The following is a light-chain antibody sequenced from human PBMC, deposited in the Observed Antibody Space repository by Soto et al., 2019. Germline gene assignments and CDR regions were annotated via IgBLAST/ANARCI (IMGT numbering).Light chain of an antibody. J-gene: IGKJ2*01. CDR3: QQYNSHSLYS. CDR2: FAS. Sequence: DIQLSQSPSILSASVGDRVTITCRASQSVRSWLAWYQQQPGKAPKLLIYFASILESGVPSRFSGSGSETEYTLPITSLQHEDFAAYYCQQYNSHSLYSFGQGTKVEIK. CDR1: QSVRSW. V-gene: IGKV1-5*01.